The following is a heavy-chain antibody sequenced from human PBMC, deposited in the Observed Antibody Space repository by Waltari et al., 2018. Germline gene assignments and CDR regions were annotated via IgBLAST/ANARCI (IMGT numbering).Heavy chain of an antibody. V-gene: IGHV4-59*01. Sequence: QVQLQESGPGLVKPSETLSLTCTVSGGSISSYYWSWIRQPTGKGREWIGYIYYSGSTNYNPSLKSRVTISVDTSKNQFSLKLSSVTAADTAVYYCASEGGYCSGGSCYSDYYYGMDVWGQGTTVTVSS. CDR1: GGSISSYY. J-gene: IGHJ6*02. D-gene: IGHD2-15*01. CDR3: ASEGGYCSGGSCYSDYYYGMDV. CDR2: IYYSGST.